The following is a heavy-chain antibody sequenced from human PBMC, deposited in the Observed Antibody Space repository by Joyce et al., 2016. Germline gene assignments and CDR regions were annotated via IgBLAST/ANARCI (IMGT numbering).Heavy chain of an antibody. D-gene: IGHD2-2*01. CDR3: ARDHCSSSICYFDY. V-gene: IGHV3-30-3*01. Sequence: QMQLVESGGGVVQPGRSLRLSCAASGFTFTSYAMHWVRQAPGKGLEWVAIVSVDGSHKYYADSAKGRFTISRDNSKNTLYLQMNSLRAEDTAVYFCARDHCSSSICYFDYWGQGTLVTVSS. CDR2: VSVDGSHK. CDR1: GFTFTSYA. J-gene: IGHJ4*02.